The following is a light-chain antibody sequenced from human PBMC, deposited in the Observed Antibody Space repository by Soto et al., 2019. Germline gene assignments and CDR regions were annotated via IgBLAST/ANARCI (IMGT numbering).Light chain of an antibody. Sequence: EIVMTQSLATLSVSPGERATLSCRASQSVSSNLAWYQQKPGQAPRLLIYGASTRATGIPARFSGSGSGTEFTLTISSLQSEDVAVYYCQQYNNWLWTFGQGTKVDIK. J-gene: IGKJ1*01. CDR2: GAS. CDR3: QQYNNWLWT. V-gene: IGKV3-15*01. CDR1: QSVSSN.